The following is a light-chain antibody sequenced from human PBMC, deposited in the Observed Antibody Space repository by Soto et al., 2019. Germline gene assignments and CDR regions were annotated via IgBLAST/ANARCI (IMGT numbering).Light chain of an antibody. CDR3: QQYYTLPIT. J-gene: IGKJ5*01. V-gene: IGKV1-33*01. Sequence: DIQMTQSPSSLSASVGDRVTITCQASQDIDTYLNWYQQKPGRAPKILIFDASNLETGVPSRFSGRGSGTHFTFTISNLQPEDMETYYCQQYYTLPITFGQGTRLEIK. CDR2: DAS. CDR1: QDIDTY.